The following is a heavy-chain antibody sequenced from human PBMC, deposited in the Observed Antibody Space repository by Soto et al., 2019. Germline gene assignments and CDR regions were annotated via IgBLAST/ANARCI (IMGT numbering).Heavy chain of an antibody. CDR3: AKVVPGAEAWFGP. Sequence: QVQLVQSGGEVKRPGASVKVSCKTSGYTFSNYGITWVRQAPGQPLEWLGWISLYSDGTNYAQKFQGRVPMTTETSTTTAHMELRSLRSDDTAVYYCAKVVPGAEAWFGPWGQGTLVTDSS. CDR1: GYTFSNYG. V-gene: IGHV1-18*01. D-gene: IGHD2-2*01. J-gene: IGHJ5*02. CDR2: ISLYSDGT.